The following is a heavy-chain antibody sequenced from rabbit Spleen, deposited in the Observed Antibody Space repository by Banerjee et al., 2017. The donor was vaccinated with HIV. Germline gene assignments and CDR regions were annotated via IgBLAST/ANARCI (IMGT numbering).Heavy chain of an antibody. J-gene: IGHJ6*01. V-gene: IGHV1S40*01. CDR3: ARDTSSSFSSYGMDL. CDR2: AYAGSSGST. CDR1: GVSFSSSSY. Sequence: QSLEESGGDLVKPGASLTLTCTASGVSFSSSSYMCWVRQAPGKGLEWVACAYAGSSGSTYSATWAKGRFTISKTSSTTVTLQMTRLTAADTATYFCARDTSSSFSSYGMDLWGQGTLVTVS. D-gene: IGHD1-1*01.